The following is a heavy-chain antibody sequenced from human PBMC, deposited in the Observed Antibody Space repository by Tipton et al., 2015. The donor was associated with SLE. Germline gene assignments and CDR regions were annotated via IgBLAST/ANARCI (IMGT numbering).Heavy chain of an antibody. J-gene: IGHJ3*02. CDR2: INHSGRT. Sequence: TLSLTCAVYGGSFSGYYWSWIRQPPGKGLEWIGEINHSGRTNYNPSLKGRVTISENTPKNQFSLKLSSVTAAGTAVYYCASPEGGYCSSTSCYAFDIWGQGTMVTVSS. V-gene: IGHV4-34*01. D-gene: IGHD2-2*01. CDR3: ASPEGGYCSSTSCYAFDI. CDR1: GGSFSGYY.